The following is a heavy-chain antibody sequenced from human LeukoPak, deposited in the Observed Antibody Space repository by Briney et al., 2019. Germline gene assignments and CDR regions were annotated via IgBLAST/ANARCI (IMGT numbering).Heavy chain of an antibody. D-gene: IGHD3-10*01. J-gene: IGHJ4*02. CDR3: ARDGGATMVRGVATYDS. CDR1: GFTFSSYS. V-gene: IGHV3-21*01. CDR2: ISSSSSYI. Sequence: GGSLRLSCAASGFTFSSYSMNWVRQAPGKGLEWVSCISSSSSYIYYADSVKGRFTISRDNAKNSLYLQMNSLRAEDTAVYYCARDGGATMVRGVATYDSWGQGTLVTVSS.